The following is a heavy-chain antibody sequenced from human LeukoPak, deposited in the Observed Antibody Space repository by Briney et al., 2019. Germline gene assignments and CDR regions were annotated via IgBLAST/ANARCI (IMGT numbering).Heavy chain of an antibody. CDR3: ASSHDSSGND. J-gene: IGHJ4*02. CDR1: GFTFSRFW. CDR2: IKEDGSEK. D-gene: IGHD3-22*01. V-gene: IGHV3-7*01. Sequence: GSLRLSCAASGFTFSRFWMSWVRQAPGKGLEWVANIKEDGSEKYYVDSVKGRFTISRDNAKNSVYLQMNSLRVDDTAVYFCASSHDSSGNDWGQGTMVTVSS.